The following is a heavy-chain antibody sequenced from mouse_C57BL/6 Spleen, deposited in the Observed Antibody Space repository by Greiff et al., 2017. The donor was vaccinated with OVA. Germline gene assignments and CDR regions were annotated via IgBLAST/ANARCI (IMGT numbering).Heavy chain of an antibody. CDR2: IYPGSGST. CDR1: GYTFTSYW. CDR3: ASGDYGA. J-gene: IGHJ2*01. D-gene: IGHD1-1*02. V-gene: IGHV1-55*01. Sequence: QVQLQQPGAELAKPGASVKMSCKASGYTFTSYWINWVKQRPGQGLEWIGDIYPGSGSTNYNEKFKSKATLTADTSSSTAYMQLSSLTSEDSAVYDCASGDYGAWGQGTTLTVSS.